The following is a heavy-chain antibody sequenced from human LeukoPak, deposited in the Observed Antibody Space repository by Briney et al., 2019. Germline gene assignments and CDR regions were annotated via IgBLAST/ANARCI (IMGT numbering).Heavy chain of an antibody. V-gene: IGHV7-4-1*02. CDR2: INTHTGNP. CDR3: AREILRFDI. CDR1: GYTFTGYY. Sequence: ASVKVSCKASGYTFTGYYMHWVRQAPGQGLEWMGWINTHTGNPTYAQGFSGRFVFSLDASVSTAYLQISSLKAEDTAIYFCAREILRFDIWGQGTMVTVAS. J-gene: IGHJ3*02.